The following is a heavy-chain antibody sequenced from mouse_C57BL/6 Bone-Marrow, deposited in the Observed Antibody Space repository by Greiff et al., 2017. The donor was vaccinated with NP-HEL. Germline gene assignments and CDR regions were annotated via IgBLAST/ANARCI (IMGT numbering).Heavy chain of an antibody. CDR2: IYPGGGYT. Sequence: VQLKESGAELVRPGTSVKMSCKASGYTFTNYWIGWAKQRPGHGLEWIGDIYPGGGYTNYNEKFKGKATLTADKSSSTAYMQFSSLTSEDSAIYYCARENYGSSHYYYFDYWGQGTTLTVSS. V-gene: IGHV1-63*01. D-gene: IGHD1-1*01. CDR1: GYTFTNYW. CDR3: ARENYGSSHYYYFDY. J-gene: IGHJ2*01.